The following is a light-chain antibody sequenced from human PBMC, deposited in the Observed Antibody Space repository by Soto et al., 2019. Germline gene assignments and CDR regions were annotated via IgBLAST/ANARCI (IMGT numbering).Light chain of an antibody. CDR3: QQYGSSPPT. CDR1: QSVSSSY. J-gene: IGKJ1*01. Sequence: EIVLTQSPGTLSLSPGERATLSCRASQSVSSSYLAWYQQKPGQAPRRLIYGASSRATGIPDRFSGSGSGTDLSLTISRLEPEDFAVYYCQQYGSSPPTFGQGTKVEIK. CDR2: GAS. V-gene: IGKV3-20*01.